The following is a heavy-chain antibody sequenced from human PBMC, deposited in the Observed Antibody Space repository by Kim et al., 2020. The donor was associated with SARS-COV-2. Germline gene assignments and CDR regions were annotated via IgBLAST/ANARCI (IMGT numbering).Heavy chain of an antibody. CDR1: GLTFNNAW. J-gene: IGHJ4*02. CDR2: FKSKTDGGTT. Sequence: GGSLRLSCAASGLTFNNAWMSWVRQAPGKGLEWVGRFKSKTDGGTTDYAAPVKGRFTISRDDSKNTLYLQMNSLKTEDTAVYYCTTSRLRWNPFDYWGQGTLVTVSS. V-gene: IGHV3-15*01. D-gene: IGHD1-1*01. CDR3: TTSRLRWNPFDY.